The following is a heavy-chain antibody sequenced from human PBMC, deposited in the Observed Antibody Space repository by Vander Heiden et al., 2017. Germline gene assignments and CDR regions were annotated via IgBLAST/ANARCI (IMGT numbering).Heavy chain of an antibody. CDR3: ASRGLRPYNWFDP. D-gene: IGHD4-17*01. CDR2: IYHSGST. J-gene: IGHJ5*02. CDR1: GGSISGSNW. V-gene: IGHV4-4*02. Sequence: LQESGPGLVKPSGTPSLTCAVSGGSISGSNWWSWVRQPPGKGLEWIGEIYHSGSTNYNPSLKSRVTISVDKSKNQFSLKLSSVTAADTAVYYCASRGLRPYNWFDPWGQGTLVTVSS.